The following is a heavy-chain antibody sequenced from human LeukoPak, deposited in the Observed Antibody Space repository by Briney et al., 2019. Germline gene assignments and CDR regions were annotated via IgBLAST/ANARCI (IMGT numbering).Heavy chain of an antibody. V-gene: IGHV3-73*01. CDR3: SRAYDTSGYYYIDY. Sequence: GGSLRLSCAASGFTFSDSTMHWVRQASGKGLEWVGRIRSKANSYATAYAASVEGRFTISRDDSKNTAYLQMNSLRTEDTAVCYCSRAYDTSGYYYIDYWGQGTLVTVSS. J-gene: IGHJ4*02. CDR1: GFTFSDST. D-gene: IGHD3-22*01. CDR2: IRSKANSYAT.